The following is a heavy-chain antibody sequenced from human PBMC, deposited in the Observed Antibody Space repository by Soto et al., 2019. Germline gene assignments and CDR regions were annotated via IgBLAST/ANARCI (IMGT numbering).Heavy chain of an antibody. Sequence: SETLSLTSAVYGGSFSCYYWSWIRQPPGKGLEWIGEINHSGSTNYNPSLKSRVTISVDTSKNQFSLKLSSVTAADTAVYYCARRNYYGSGSYYYYYYYGMDVWGQGTTVTVSS. CDR2: INHSGST. CDR1: GGSFSCYY. V-gene: IGHV4-34*01. CDR3: ARRNYYGSGSYYYYYYYGMDV. J-gene: IGHJ6*02. D-gene: IGHD3-10*01.